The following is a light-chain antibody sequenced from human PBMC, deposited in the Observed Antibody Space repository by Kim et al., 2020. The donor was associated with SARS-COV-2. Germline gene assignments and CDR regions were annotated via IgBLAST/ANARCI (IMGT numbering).Light chain of an antibody. CDR3: QQRSNRPPAWT. Sequence: PGERATLSCRASQSVSNYLAWYQQNPGQAPRLLIYDASKRATGIAARFSGSGSGTDFTLTISSLEPEDFAVYYCQQRSNRPPAWTFGQGTKVDIK. J-gene: IGKJ1*01. V-gene: IGKV3-11*01. CDR1: QSVSNY. CDR2: DAS.